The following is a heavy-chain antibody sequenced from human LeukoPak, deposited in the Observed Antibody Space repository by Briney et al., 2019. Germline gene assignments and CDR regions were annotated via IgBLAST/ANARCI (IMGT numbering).Heavy chain of an antibody. D-gene: IGHD7-27*01. J-gene: IGHJ4*02. CDR1: GGSFSGYY. V-gene: IGHV4-34*01. Sequence: PSETLSLTCAVYGGSFSGYYWSWIRQPPGKGLEWIGEINHSGSTNYNPSLKSRVTISVDTPKNQFSLKLSSVTAADTAVYYCARDGPSNITTSWGYFDYWGQGTLVTVSS. CDR3: ARDGPSNITTSWGYFDY. CDR2: INHSGST.